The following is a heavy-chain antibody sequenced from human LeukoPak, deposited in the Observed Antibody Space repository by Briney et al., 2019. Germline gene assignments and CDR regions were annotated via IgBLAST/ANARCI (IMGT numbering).Heavy chain of an antibody. J-gene: IGHJ5*02. CDR1: GDSVSSNSAA. D-gene: IGHD5-24*01. V-gene: IGHV6-1*01. Sequence: SRTLSLTCAISGDSVSSNSAAWNWIRQSPSRGLGWVGRTYCRSKWYNDYAVSVKSRITINPDTTKNQFYLQLNSGTPEDTAVYYCGRDLGDGYNWFDPWGQGTLVTVSS. CDR3: GRDLGDGYNWFDP. CDR2: TYCRSKWYN.